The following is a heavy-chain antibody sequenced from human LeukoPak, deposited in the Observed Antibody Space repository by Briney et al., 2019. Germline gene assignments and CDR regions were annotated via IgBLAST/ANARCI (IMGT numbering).Heavy chain of an antibody. Sequence: PSETLSLTCAVYGGSFSGYYWSWIRKPPGKGLEWIGEINHSGSTNYNPSLKSRVTISVDTSKNQFSLKLSSVTAADTAVYYCARGDTMAYYYYYGMDVWGQGTTVTVSS. CDR2: INHSGST. D-gene: IGHD3-10*01. J-gene: IGHJ6*02. CDR1: GGSFSGYY. V-gene: IGHV4-34*01. CDR3: ARGDTMAYYYYYGMDV.